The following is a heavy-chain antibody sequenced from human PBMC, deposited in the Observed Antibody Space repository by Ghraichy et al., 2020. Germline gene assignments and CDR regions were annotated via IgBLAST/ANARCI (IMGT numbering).Heavy chain of an antibody. CDR1: GGSISSYY. J-gene: IGHJ4*02. V-gene: IGHV4-59*01. Sequence: SETPSLTCTVSGGSISSYYWSWIRQPPGKGLEWIGYIYYSGSTNYNPSLKSRVTISVDTSKNQFSLKLSSVTAADTAVYYCARGDGYNYGYWGQGTLVTVSS. D-gene: IGHD5-24*01. CDR2: IYYSGST. CDR3: ARGDGYNYGY.